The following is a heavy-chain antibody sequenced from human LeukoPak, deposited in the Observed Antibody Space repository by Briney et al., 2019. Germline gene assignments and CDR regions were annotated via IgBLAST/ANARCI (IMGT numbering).Heavy chain of an antibody. CDR2: INREGSST. CDR3: ASRDQSCSGDTCYPIDY. J-gene: IGHJ4*02. CDR1: GLTFSSYW. Sequence: GGSLRLSCAVSGLTFSSYWMHWVRQAPGKGLVWVSRINREGSSTSYADSVKGRFTISRDNAKNTLHLQMNSLRAEDTAVYYCASRDQSCSGDTCYPIDYWGQGTLVTVSS. V-gene: IGHV3-74*01. D-gene: IGHD2-15*01.